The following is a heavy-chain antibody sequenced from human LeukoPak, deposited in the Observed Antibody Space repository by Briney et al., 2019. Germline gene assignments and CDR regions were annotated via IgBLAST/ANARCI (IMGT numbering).Heavy chain of an antibody. CDR3: ARGAGRSGSYSDFDY. Sequence: SETLSLTCTVSGGSISSYYWSWTRQPPGKGLEWIGYIYYSGSTNYNPSLKSRVTISVDTSKNQFSLKLSSVTAADTAVYYCARGAGRSGSYSDFDYWGQGTLVTVSS. V-gene: IGHV4-59*01. CDR2: IYYSGST. J-gene: IGHJ4*02. D-gene: IGHD3-10*01. CDR1: GGSISSYY.